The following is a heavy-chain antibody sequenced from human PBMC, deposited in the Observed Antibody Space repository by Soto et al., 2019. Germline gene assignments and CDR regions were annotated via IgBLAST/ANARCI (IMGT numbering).Heavy chain of an antibody. D-gene: IGHD1-1*01. CDR1: GFTFSDYY. CDR3: ATLSTQFDR. CDR2: ISGSGNSI. Sequence: VQLLESGGGLVKPGGSLRLSCAASGFTFSDYYMSWIRQTPGMGLEWVSYISGSGNSIYYADSVKGRFTISRDNAKNSLYLQMNSLRVEDTAVYYCATLSTQFDRWGQGNLVTVSS. J-gene: IGHJ5*02. V-gene: IGHV3-11*01.